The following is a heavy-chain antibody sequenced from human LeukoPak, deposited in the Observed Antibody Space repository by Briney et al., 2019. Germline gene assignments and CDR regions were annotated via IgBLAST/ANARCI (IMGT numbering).Heavy chain of an antibody. CDR1: GSTFSSYG. V-gene: IGHV3-30*02. D-gene: IGHD3-3*01. CDR3: AKAMDGRYYDFWSGTDY. Sequence: PGGSLRLSCAASGSTFSSYGMHWVRQAPGKGLEWVAFIRYDGSNKYYADSVKGRFTISRDNSKNTLYLQMNSLRAEDTAVYYCAKAMDGRYYDFWSGTDYWGQGTLVTVSS. J-gene: IGHJ4*02. CDR2: IRYDGSNK.